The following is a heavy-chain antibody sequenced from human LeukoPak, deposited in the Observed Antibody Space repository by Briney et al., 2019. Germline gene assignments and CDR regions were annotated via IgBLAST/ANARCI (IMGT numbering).Heavy chain of an antibody. V-gene: IGHV3-48*04. J-gene: IGHJ4*02. CDR2: ISSSSSTI. CDR3: ARGGSSARNFDY. Sequence: GGSLRLCWAAAGFTFSSYSMNWVRQAPGKGLEWVSYISSSSSTIYYAGSVKGRFTISRDNAKNSLYLQMNSLRAEDTAVYYCARGGSSARNFDYWGQGTLVTVSS. D-gene: IGHD6-6*01. CDR1: GFTFSSYS.